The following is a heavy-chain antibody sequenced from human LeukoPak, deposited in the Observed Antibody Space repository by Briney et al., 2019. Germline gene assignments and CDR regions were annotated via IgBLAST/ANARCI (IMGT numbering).Heavy chain of an antibody. J-gene: IGHJ4*02. V-gene: IGHV3-21*01. Sequence: PGGSLRLSCAASGFTFSSYSMNWVRQAPGKGLEWVSSISSSSSYIYYADSVKGRFTISRDNAKNSLYLQMNSLRAEDTAVYYCARLVRSITMVRGAPLWGQGTLVTVSS. CDR2: ISSSSSYI. D-gene: IGHD3-10*01. CDR3: ARLVRSITMVRGAPL. CDR1: GFTFSSYS.